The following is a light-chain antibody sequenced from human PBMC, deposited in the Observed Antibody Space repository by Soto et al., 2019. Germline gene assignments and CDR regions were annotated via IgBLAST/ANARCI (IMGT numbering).Light chain of an antibody. J-gene: IGLJ2*01. Sequence: QSVLTQPASVSGSPGQSVTISCTGTSSDVGYYNYVSWYQQHPGKAPKLMIYDVSNRPSGVSNRFSGSKSGNTASLTISALQAEDEADYYCSSYTNSITLEVFGGWTKLTVL. CDR1: SSDVGYYNY. V-gene: IGLV2-14*01. CDR3: SSYTNSITLEV. CDR2: DVS.